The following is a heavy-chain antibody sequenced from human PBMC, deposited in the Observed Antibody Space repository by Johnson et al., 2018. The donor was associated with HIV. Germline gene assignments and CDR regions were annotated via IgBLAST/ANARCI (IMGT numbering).Heavy chain of an antibody. J-gene: IGHJ3*02. CDR1: GFTFSSYA. D-gene: IGHD2-8*01. CDR3: TTDVAWSYAFDI. Sequence: QVQLVESGGGVVQPGRSLRLSCAASGFTFSSYAMHWVRQAPGKGLEWVAFIRYDGGNKYYADSVKGRFTISRDNSKNTLYLQMNSLKTEDTAVYFCTTDVAWSYAFDIWGQGTMVTVSS. CDR2: IRYDGGNK. V-gene: IGHV3-33*08.